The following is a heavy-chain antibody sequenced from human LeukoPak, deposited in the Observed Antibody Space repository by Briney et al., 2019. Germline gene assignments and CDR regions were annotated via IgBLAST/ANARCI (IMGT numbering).Heavy chain of an antibody. V-gene: IGHV3-33*01. J-gene: IGHJ4*02. Sequence: PGGSLRLSCAASGFTFSSFAMHWVRQSPGKGLEWVAVIWYDGSNKLYADSVKGRFTISRDNSRNTLYLQMNSLSAEDTAVYYCARDLYSSMWSVFEYWGQGALVTVSS. D-gene: IGHD6-13*01. CDR3: ARDLYSSMWSVFEY. CDR2: IWYDGSNK. CDR1: GFTFSSFA.